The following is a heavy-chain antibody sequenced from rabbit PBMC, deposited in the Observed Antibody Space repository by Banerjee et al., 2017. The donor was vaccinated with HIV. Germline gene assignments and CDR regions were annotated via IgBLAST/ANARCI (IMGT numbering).Heavy chain of an antibody. CDR2: IYAGSSGST. J-gene: IGHJ4*01. CDR3: ARGVYGSGTGPDYFKF. V-gene: IGHV1S40*01. CDR1: GFSFSSRYY. D-gene: IGHD7-1*01. Sequence: QSLEESGGDLVKPGASLTLTCTASGFSFSSRYYMCWVRQAPGKGLEWIACIYAGSSGSTYYASWAKGRFTISKTSSTTATLQMTSLTAADTATYFCARGVYGSGTGPDYFKFWGPGTLVTVS.